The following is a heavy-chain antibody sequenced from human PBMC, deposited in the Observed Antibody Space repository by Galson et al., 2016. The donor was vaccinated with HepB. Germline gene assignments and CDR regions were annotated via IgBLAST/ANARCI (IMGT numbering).Heavy chain of an antibody. Sequence: SLRLSCAVSGFRLSDYGMHWVRQTPDKGLEWLSVIWYDEREKYYADSVKGRFTISRDNSKNTLYLQMHSLRVEDTGMYYCAKDLEVRMATKYYFEYWGLGTLVTVSS. J-gene: IGHJ4*02. V-gene: IGHV3-33*06. CDR3: AKDLEVRMATKYYFEY. D-gene: IGHD5-24*01. CDR1: GFRLSDYG. CDR2: IWYDEREK.